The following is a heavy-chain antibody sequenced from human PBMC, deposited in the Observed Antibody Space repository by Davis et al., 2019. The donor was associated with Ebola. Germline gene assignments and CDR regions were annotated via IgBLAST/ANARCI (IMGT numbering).Heavy chain of an antibody. J-gene: IGHJ6*02. Sequence: GSLRLSCTVSGGSIISSSSYWGWIRQPPRKGLEWIGYIYYSGSTNYNPSLKIRVTISVDTSKNQFSLKLSSVTAADTAVYYCARLVTIFGVMDVWGQGTTVTVSS. CDR2: IYYSGST. D-gene: IGHD3-3*01. V-gene: IGHV4-61*05. CDR3: ARLVTIFGVMDV. CDR1: GGSIISSSSY.